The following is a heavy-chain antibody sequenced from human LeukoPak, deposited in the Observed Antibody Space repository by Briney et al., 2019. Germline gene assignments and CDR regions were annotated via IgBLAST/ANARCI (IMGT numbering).Heavy chain of an antibody. CDR2: INPNSGDT. Sequence: ASVKVSCKASGYTFTGYYMHWVRQAPGQGLEWMGWINPNSGDTKYAQKFQGRVTMTRDTPNNTVYMDLTRLIFDDTAMYYCARDGVFRFEVGDVYYYYMDVWGKGTTVIISS. V-gene: IGHV1-2*02. CDR3: ARDGVFRFEVGDVYYYYMDV. J-gene: IGHJ6*03. CDR1: GYTFTGYY. D-gene: IGHD2-21*02.